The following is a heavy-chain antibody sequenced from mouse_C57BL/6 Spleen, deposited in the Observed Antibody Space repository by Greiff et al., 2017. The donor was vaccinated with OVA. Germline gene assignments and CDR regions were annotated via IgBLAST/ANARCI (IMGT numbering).Heavy chain of an antibody. CDR2: ISSGGSYT. CDR3: ARGEYSKGYFDY. J-gene: IGHJ2*01. CDR1: GFTFSSYG. Sequence: DVKLQESGGDLVKPGGSLKLSCAASGFTFSSYGMSWVRQTPDKRLEWVATISSGGSYTYYPDSVKGRFTISRDNAKNTLYLQMSSLKSEDTAMYYCARGEYSKGYFDYWGLGTTLTVSS. V-gene: IGHV5-6*02. D-gene: IGHD2-5*01.